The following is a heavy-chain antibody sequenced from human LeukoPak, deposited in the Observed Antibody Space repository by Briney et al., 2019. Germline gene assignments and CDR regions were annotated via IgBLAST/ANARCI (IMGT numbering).Heavy chain of an antibody. J-gene: IGHJ4*02. V-gene: IGHV3-7*01. Sequence: PGGSLRLSCVASGFTFSRYWMSWVRQAPGKGLEWVANIKPNGSEKYYVDSVKGRFTISRNNAANSLYLQMNNLRDEDTAVYYCARRDPFDYWGQGTMVTVSS. CDR3: ARRDPFDY. CDR1: GFTFSRYW. CDR2: IKPNGSEK.